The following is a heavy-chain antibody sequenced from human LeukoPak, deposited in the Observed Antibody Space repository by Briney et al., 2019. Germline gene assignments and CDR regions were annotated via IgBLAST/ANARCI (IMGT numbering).Heavy chain of an antibody. J-gene: IGHJ4*02. CDR1: GFTFSDYY. Sequence: PGGSLRLSCAASGFTFSDYYMSWIRQAPGKGLEWVSYISSSGSTICYADSVKGRFTISRDNAKNSLYLQMNSLRVEDTAVYYCARNAYSSSLFDYWGQGTLVTVSS. CDR2: ISSSGSTI. CDR3: ARNAYSSSLFDY. D-gene: IGHD6-6*01. V-gene: IGHV3-11*04.